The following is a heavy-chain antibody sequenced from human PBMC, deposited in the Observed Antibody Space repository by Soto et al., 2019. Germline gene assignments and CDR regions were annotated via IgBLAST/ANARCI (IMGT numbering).Heavy chain of an antibody. V-gene: IGHV4-59*01. CDR2: LLYRGTA. CDR1: DSFMSPYY. D-gene: IGHD1-26*01. Sequence: QVQLQESGPRLVKPSETLSLTCSVSDSFMSPYYWTWFRQAPGKGLEWIGHLLYRGTATSNPALQRRATISMNTPKKHVALPLTPATAAATPRHYCAREKDLILGGYAFGYWSPAILVTASS. J-gene: IGHJ3*01. CDR3: AREKDLILGGYAFGY.